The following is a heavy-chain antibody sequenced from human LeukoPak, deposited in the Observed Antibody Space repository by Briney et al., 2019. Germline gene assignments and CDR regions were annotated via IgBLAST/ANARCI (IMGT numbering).Heavy chain of an antibody. CDR3: ATQSDYALVY. J-gene: IGHJ4*02. D-gene: IGHD4-17*01. V-gene: IGHV5-51*01. CDR2: IYPGDSNT. CDR1: GYTLTNNA. Sequence: GESLKISCKVSGYTLTNNAFGWVRQVPGKGLEWMGIIYPGDSNTRYSPSFQGQVTISADKSISTAYLQWSSLKASDTAMYYCATQSDYALVYWGRGTLVTVSS.